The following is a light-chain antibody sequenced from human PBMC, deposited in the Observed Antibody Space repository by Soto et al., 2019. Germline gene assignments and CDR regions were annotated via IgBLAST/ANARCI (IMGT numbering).Light chain of an antibody. CDR2: GAS. CDR1: QSVSSN. Sequence: EIVMTQSPATLSVSPGERATLSCRASQSVSSNLAWYEQKPGQAPRLLIYGASTRATGIPARFSGSGSGTEFTLTSISLQSEDFAVYYCQHYNNWPRTFGPGTKVEIK. CDR3: QHYNNWPRT. J-gene: IGKJ1*01. V-gene: IGKV3-15*01.